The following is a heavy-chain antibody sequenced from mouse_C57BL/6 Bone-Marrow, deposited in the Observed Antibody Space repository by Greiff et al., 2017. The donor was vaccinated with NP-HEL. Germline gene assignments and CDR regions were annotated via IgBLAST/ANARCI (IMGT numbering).Heavy chain of an antibody. CDR1: GYSFTDYN. Sequence: VQLQQSGPELVKPGASVKISCKASGYSFTDYNMNWVKQSNGKSLEWIGVINPNYGTTSYNQKFKGKATVTVDQSSSTAYMQLNSLTSEDSAVYYCARTGTGAYYYAMDYWGQGTSVTVSS. CDR3: ARTGTGAYYYAMDY. V-gene: IGHV1-39*01. J-gene: IGHJ4*01. CDR2: INPNYGTT. D-gene: IGHD4-1*01.